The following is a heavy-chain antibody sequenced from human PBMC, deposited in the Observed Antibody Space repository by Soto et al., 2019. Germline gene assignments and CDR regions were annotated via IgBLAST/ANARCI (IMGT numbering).Heavy chain of an antibody. CDR1: GDSISSSNW. D-gene: IGHD6-13*01. Sequence: QVQLQESGPGLVSPSGTLSLTCTVSGDSISSSNWWSWVRQPPGKGLEWIGEMHHTGSTNYNPSLESRVSISLDKSKNRFSLNLSSVNVADTAVYYSAAASSWRLDYWGQGALITVSS. V-gene: IGHV4-4*02. CDR2: MHHTGST. CDR3: AAASSWRLDY. J-gene: IGHJ4*02.